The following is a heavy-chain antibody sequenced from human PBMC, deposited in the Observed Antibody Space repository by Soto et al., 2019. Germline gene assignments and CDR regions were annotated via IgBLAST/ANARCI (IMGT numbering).Heavy chain of an antibody. D-gene: IGHD6-6*01. Sequence: FTSYYMHWVRQAPGQGLEWMGIINHSGSTNYNPSLKSRVTISVDTSKNQFSLKLSSVTAADTAVYYCARWSIAARPSRYYYMDVWGKGTTVTVSS. CDR3: ARWSIAARPSRYYYMDV. V-gene: IGHV4-34*01. CDR2: INHSGST. CDR1: FTSYY. J-gene: IGHJ6*03.